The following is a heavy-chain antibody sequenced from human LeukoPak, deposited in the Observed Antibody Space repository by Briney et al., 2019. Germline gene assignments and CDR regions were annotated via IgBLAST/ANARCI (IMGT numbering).Heavy chain of an antibody. J-gene: IGHJ4*02. V-gene: IGHV3-21*01. Sequence: GGSLRLSCAASGFTFSSYSMNWVRQAPGKGLEWVSSISSSSSYIYYADSVKGRFTISRDNAKNSLYLQMNSLGAEDTAVYYCTHYYGSGRGYWGQGTLVTVSS. D-gene: IGHD3-10*01. CDR3: THYYGSGRGY. CDR2: ISSSSSYI. CDR1: GFTFSSYS.